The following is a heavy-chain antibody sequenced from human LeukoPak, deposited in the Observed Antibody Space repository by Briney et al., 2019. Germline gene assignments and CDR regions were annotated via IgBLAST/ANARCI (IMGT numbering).Heavy chain of an antibody. CDR3: ARGGYCSGGSCSPYYFDY. Sequence: SVKVSCEASGGTFSSYAISWVRQAPGQGLEWMGRIIPIFGTANYAQKFQGRVTITTGESTSTAYMELSSLRSEDTAVYYCARGGYCSGGSCSPYYFDYWGQGTLVTVSS. D-gene: IGHD2-15*01. CDR2: IIPIFGTA. CDR1: GGTFSSYA. V-gene: IGHV1-69*05. J-gene: IGHJ4*02.